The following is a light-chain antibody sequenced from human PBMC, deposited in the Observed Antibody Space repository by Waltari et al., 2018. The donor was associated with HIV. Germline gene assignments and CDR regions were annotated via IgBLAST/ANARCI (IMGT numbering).Light chain of an antibody. CDR2: VAS. J-gene: IGKJ2*01. CDR3: QQYYGGPYT. V-gene: IGKV3-15*01. Sequence: EIVMTQSPATLSVSPGERATLSCRVSQSVGDNLAWYQQKPGQSPRLLIYVASTRATGVPARFSGSGSGTDFTLAISSLQSEDFAVYYCQQYYGGPYTFGQGTKLEIK. CDR1: QSVGDN.